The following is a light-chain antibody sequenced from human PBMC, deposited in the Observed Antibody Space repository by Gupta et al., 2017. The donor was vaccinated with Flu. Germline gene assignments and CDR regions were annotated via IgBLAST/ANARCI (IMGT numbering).Light chain of an antibody. J-gene: IGLJ1*01. CDR3: QSYDSSLSAYV. Sequence: QSVLTQPPSVSGAPGQRVTISCTGSSSNIGAGYDVHWYQQLPGAAPKLRIYVNNDRPSGVPDRFSGSESGTSAYLAIAGLQAEDEADYYCQSYDSSLSAYVFGTGTKVTVL. CDR2: VNN. CDR1: SSNIGAGYD. V-gene: IGLV1-40*01.